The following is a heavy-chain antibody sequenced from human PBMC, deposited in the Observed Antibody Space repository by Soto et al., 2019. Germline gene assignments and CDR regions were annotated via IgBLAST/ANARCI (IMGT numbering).Heavy chain of an antibody. Sequence: ASVKVSCKASGYTFTTYAMHWLRQAPGQRLEWMGWINGGNGNTQYSHHFQGRVTITRDTFASTAYIELSSLRSEDTAVYYCARDSLYSSSWFYGMDVWRQGTTVTVSS. V-gene: IGHV1-3*01. D-gene: IGHD6-13*01. CDR2: INGGNGNT. CDR1: GYTFTTYA. J-gene: IGHJ6*02. CDR3: ARDSLYSSSWFYGMDV.